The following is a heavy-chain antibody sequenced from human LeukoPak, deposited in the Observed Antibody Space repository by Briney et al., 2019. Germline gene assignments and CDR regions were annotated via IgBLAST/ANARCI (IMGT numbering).Heavy chain of an antibody. D-gene: IGHD3-3*01. J-gene: IGHJ4*02. CDR1: APSITSSNS. CDR2: IYHSGTT. Sequence: PSQTLSLTCAVSAPSITSSNSWTGVRQPPGRGLEWIGEIYHSGTTNCNPSLKSRITISVDKSNNPLSLNLSSVTAADTAVYYCAREHYAFWSGSQRRGYFDYWGQGTLVTVSS. CDR3: AREHYAFWSGSQRRGYFDY. V-gene: IGHV4-4*02.